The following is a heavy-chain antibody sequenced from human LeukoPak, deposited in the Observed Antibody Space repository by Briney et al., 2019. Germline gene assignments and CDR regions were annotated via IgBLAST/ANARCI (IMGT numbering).Heavy chain of an antibody. CDR3: ARDEDYGIFVNVDY. CDR1: GHSFVLYG. J-gene: IGHJ4*02. Sequence: ASVKVSCKASGHSFVLYGISWVRQAPGQGPEWMGWISTANGNTKYAQQFQDRVTMTTDTSTTTAYMELRSLRSDDTAVYYCARDEDYGIFVNVDYWGQGTLVTVSS. D-gene: IGHD4-17*01. V-gene: IGHV1-18*01. CDR2: ISTANGNT.